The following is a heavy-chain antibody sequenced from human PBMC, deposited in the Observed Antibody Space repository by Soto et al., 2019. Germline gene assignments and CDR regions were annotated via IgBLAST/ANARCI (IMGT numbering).Heavy chain of an antibody. D-gene: IGHD2-15*01. Sequence: QVQLVESGGGVVQPGRSLRLSCAASGFTFSSYGMHCFRQATGKGLEWVAVISYDGSNKFYADSVKGRFTISRDNSKNTLYLQMNSLRAEDTAVYYCAKETYSGPLDYWGQGTLVTVSS. CDR3: AKETYSGPLDY. CDR1: GFTFSSYG. V-gene: IGHV3-30*18. J-gene: IGHJ4*02. CDR2: ISYDGSNK.